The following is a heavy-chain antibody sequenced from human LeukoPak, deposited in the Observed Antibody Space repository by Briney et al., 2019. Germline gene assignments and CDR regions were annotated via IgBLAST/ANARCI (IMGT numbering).Heavy chain of an antibody. D-gene: IGHD2/OR15-2a*01. V-gene: IGHV4-39*01. Sequence: PSETLALTCTVSGGSISSSSYYWGWIRQPPGKGLEWIGSIYYSGSTYYNPSLKSRVTISVDTSKNQFSLKLSPVTAADTAVYYCARPGVFPDVWGQGTTVTVSS. J-gene: IGHJ6*02. CDR2: IYYSGST. CDR3: ARPGVFPDV. CDR1: GGSISSSSYY.